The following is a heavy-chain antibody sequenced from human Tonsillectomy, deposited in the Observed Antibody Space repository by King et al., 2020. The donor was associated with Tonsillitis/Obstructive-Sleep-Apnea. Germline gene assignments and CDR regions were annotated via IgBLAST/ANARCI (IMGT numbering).Heavy chain of an antibody. CDR3: ARSTMFGVVITPLYFDY. CDR1: GGSFSGYY. Sequence: VQLQQWGAGLLKPSETLSLTCAVYGGSFSGYYWSWIRQPPGKGLEWIGEINHSGSSNYNPSLKSRVTISVDTSKNQFSLNLSSVTEADTAVYYCARSTMFGVVITPLYFDYWGQVTLVTVSS. J-gene: IGHJ4*02. D-gene: IGHD3-3*01. V-gene: IGHV4-34*01. CDR2: INHSGSS.